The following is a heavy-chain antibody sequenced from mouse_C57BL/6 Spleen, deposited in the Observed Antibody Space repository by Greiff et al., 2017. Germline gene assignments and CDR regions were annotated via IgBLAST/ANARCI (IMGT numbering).Heavy chain of an antibody. D-gene: IGHD2-4*01. V-gene: IGHV1-15*01. CDR3: TRCDYDGDYAMDY. J-gene: IGHJ4*01. CDR1: GYTFTDYE. CDR2: IDPETGGT. Sequence: VQLVESGAELVRPGASVTLSCKASGYTFTDYEMHWVKQTPVHGLEWIGAIDPETGGTAYNQKFKGKAILTADKSSSTAYMELRSLTSEDSAVYYCTRCDYDGDYAMDYWGQGTSVTVSS.